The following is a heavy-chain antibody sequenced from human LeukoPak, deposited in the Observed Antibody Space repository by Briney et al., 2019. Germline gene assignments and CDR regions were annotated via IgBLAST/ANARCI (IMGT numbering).Heavy chain of an antibody. D-gene: IGHD3-3*01. CDR1: GGSFSGYY. Sequence: TTSETLSLTCAVYGGSFSGYYWSWIRQPPGKGLEWIGEINHSGSTNYNPSLKSRVTISVDTSKNQFSLKLSSVTAADTAVYYCARGQMVYYDFWSGYYHDYWGQGTLVTVSS. CDR2: INHSGST. V-gene: IGHV4-34*01. J-gene: IGHJ4*02. CDR3: ARGQMVYYDFWSGYYHDY.